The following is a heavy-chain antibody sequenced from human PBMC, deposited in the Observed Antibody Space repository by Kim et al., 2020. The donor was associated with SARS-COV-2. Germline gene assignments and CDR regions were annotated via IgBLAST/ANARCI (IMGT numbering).Heavy chain of an antibody. CDR3: AREPKERSPPNYDDYDMDV. Sequence: SETLSLTCAVSGGSISSSNWWSWVRQPPGKGLEWIGEIYHSGSTNYNPSLKSRVTISVDKSKNQVSLKLSSVTAADTAVYYCAREPKERSPPNYDDYDMDVWGKGTTGTGSS. D-gene: IGHD1-26*01. V-gene: IGHV4-4*02. CDR1: GGSISSSNW. J-gene: IGHJ6*03. CDR2: IYHSGST.